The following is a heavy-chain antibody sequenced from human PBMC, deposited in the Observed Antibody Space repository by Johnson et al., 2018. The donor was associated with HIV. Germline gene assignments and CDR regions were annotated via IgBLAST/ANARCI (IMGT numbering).Heavy chain of an antibody. CDR3: AREGVVATITDAFDI. J-gene: IGHJ3*02. V-gene: IGHV3-30*04. D-gene: IGHD5-12*01. Sequence: QVQLVESGGGVVQPGRSLRLSCAASGFRFSTYALHWVRQTPGKGLEWVALISDDGSKIYHADSVKGRFTISRDNSKNTLYLQMNSLRVEDTAMYYCAREGVVATITDAFDIWGQGTMVTVSS. CDR2: ISDDGSKI. CDR1: GFRFSTYA.